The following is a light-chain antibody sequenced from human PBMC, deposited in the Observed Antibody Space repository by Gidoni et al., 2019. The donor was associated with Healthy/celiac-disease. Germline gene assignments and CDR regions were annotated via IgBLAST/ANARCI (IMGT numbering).Light chain of an antibody. J-gene: IGLJ2*01. Sequence: QSALTQPAPVSGSPGQSITISCTGTSSDVGGYNYVSWYQQHPGKAPKLMIYDVSNRPSGVSNRFSGSKSGNTASLTISGLQAEDEADYYCSSYTSSMTVFGGGTKLTVL. CDR3: SSYTSSMTV. CDR2: DVS. V-gene: IGLV2-14*01. CDR1: SSDVGGYNY.